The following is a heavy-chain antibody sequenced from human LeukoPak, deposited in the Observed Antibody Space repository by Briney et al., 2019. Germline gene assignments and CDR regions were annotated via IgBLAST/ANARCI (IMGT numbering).Heavy chain of an antibody. CDR3: ARGGKGDYVDYYCDY. Sequence: PGGSLRLSCAASGFTVSSNYMSWVRPPPGKGLEWVSVIYSGGSTYYADSVKGRFTISRHNSKNTLYLQMNSLRAEDTAVYYCARGGKGDYVDYYCDYWGQGTLVTASS. CDR1: GFTVSSNY. D-gene: IGHD4-17*01. CDR2: IYSGGST. J-gene: IGHJ4*02. V-gene: IGHV3-53*04.